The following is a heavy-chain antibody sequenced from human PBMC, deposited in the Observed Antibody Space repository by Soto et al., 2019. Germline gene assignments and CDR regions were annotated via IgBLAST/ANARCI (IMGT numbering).Heavy chain of an antibody. Sequence: WETLSLTCTVSGGSISSYYWSWIRQPPGEGLEWIGYIYYSGSTNYNPSLKSRVTISVDTSKNQFSLKLSSVTAADTAVYYCARGRGSGSSFYYYGMDVWGQGTTVTVSS. CDR2: IYYSGST. J-gene: IGHJ6*02. CDR1: GGSISSYY. D-gene: IGHD3-10*01. V-gene: IGHV4-59*01. CDR3: ARGRGSGSSFYYYGMDV.